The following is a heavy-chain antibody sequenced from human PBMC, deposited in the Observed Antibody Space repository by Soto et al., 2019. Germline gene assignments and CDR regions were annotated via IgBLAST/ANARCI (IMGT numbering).Heavy chain of an antibody. CDR1: GGTFSSYA. J-gene: IGHJ6*02. CDR2: IIPIFGTA. V-gene: IGHV1-69*13. D-gene: IGHD3-22*01. Sequence: ASVKVSCKASGGTFSSYAISWVRQAPGQGLEWMGGIIPIFGTANYAQKFQGRVTITADESTSTAYMELSSLRSEGTAVYYCGGGYYDSSGYYYYYYGMDVWGQGTTVTVSS. CDR3: GGGYYDSSGYYYYYYGMDV.